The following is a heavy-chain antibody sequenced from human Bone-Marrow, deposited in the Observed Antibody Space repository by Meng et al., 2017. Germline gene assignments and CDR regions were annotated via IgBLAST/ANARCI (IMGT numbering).Heavy chain of an antibody. V-gene: IGHV1-69*04. D-gene: IGHD7-27*01. Sequence: SVKVSCKASGGTFSSYAISWVRQAPGQGLEWMGRIIPILGIANYAQKFQGRVTITADESTSTAYMELSSLRSEDTAVYYCARFNWGRGGPDYWGQGTLVTVSS. CDR3: ARFNWGRGGPDY. CDR1: GGTFSSYA. J-gene: IGHJ4*02. CDR2: IIPILGIA.